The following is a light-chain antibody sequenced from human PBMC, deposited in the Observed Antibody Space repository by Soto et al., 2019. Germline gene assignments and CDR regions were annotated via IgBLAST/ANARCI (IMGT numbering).Light chain of an antibody. CDR1: QSVSSNY. Sequence: EIVLTQSPGTPSLSPGERATLSCRASQSVSSNYLAWFQQKPGQAPRLLIYGASSRATGIPDRFSGSGSGTDFTLTISRLEPEDFAVYYCQQYGSSPPRTFGQGTKVEMK. CDR3: QQYGSSPPRT. CDR2: GAS. V-gene: IGKV3-20*01. J-gene: IGKJ1*01.